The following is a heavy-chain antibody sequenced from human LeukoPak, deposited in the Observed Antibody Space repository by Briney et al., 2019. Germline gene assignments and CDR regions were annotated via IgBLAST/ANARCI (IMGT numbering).Heavy chain of an antibody. CDR3: AKDVGWLQAPFDY. Sequence: PGGSLRLSCAASGFTFSSYGMHWVRQAPGKGLEWVAVISYDGSNRYYADSVKGRFTISRDTSKNTLYLQMNSLRAEDTAVYYCAKDVGWLQAPFDYWGQGTLVTVSS. CDR1: GFTFSSYG. J-gene: IGHJ4*02. D-gene: IGHD5-24*01. CDR2: ISYDGSNR. V-gene: IGHV3-30*18.